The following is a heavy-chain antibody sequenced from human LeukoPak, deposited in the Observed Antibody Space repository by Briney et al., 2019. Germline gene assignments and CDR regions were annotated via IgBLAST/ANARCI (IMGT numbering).Heavy chain of an antibody. V-gene: IGHV1-8*01. CDR3: ARKPKGLYGMDV. Sequence: GASVKVSCKASGYTFTSYDINWVRQATGQGLEWMGWMNPNSGNTGYAQKFQGRVTMTRNTSISTAYMELSSLRSEDTAVYYCARKPKGLYGMDVWGQGTTVTVSS. J-gene: IGHJ6*02. CDR1: GYTFTSYD. CDR2: MNPNSGNT.